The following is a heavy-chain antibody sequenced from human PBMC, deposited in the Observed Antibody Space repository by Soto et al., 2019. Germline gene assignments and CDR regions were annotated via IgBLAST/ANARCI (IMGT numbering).Heavy chain of an antibody. CDR3: ARDRRYFDWPNWFDP. Sequence: GGSLRLSCAASGFTFSSYSMNWVRQAPGKGLEWVSSISSSSSYIYYADSVKGRFTISRDNAKNSLYLQMNSLGAEDTAVYYCARDRRYFDWPNWFDPWGQGTLVTVSS. J-gene: IGHJ5*02. CDR2: ISSSSSYI. V-gene: IGHV3-21*01. CDR1: GFTFSSYS. D-gene: IGHD3-9*01.